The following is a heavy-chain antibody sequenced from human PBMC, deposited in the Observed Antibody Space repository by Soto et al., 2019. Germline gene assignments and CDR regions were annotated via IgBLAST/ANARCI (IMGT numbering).Heavy chain of an antibody. V-gene: IGHV2-5*02. CDR3: AHRRGSTKYENWFDP. Sequence: QITLKESGLTLVKPTQTLTLTCTFSGFSLSTSGVGVGWIRQPPGKALEWLALIYWECDKRYTPLLRIRLTITKDTSRDQVVLTMINMDPVDTAAYYCAHRRGSTKYENWFDPWGQGTLVTVSS. J-gene: IGHJ5*02. CDR2: IYWECDK. CDR1: GFSLSTSGVG. D-gene: IGHD1-26*01.